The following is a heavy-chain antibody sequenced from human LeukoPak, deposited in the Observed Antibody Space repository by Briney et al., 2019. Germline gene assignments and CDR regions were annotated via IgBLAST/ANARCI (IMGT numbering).Heavy chain of an antibody. CDR2: IYGGGSA. CDR3: AREAWDYGSGSYSESIDY. V-gene: IGHV3-66*01. D-gene: IGHD3-10*01. J-gene: IGHJ4*02. CDR1: GFTVSSNY. Sequence: GGSLRLSCAASGFTVSSNYVSWVRQAPGKGLEWVSIIYGGGSAYFADSVKGRFTISRDNSKNTLYLQMNSLRAEDAAVYYCAREAWDYGSGSYSESIDYWGQGTLVTVSS.